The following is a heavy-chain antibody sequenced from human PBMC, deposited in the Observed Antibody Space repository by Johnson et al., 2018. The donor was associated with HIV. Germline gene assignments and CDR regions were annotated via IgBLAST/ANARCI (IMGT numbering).Heavy chain of an antibody. CDR3: ARDLYTGGARGAFDM. J-gene: IGHJ3*02. D-gene: IGHD4/OR15-4a*01. Sequence: VQLVESGGGLVQPGGSLRLSCVASGFTFSNYWMSWVRQAPEKGLEWVASIKQDGSEQYYVGSVKGRFTISSDNAKNSLYLQMNSLRPEDTAVYYCARDLYTGGARGAFDMWGQGTLVTVSS. CDR1: GFTFSNYW. V-gene: IGHV3-7*01. CDR2: IKQDGSEQ.